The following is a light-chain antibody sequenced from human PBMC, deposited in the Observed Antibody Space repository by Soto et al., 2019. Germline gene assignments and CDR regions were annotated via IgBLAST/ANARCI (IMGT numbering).Light chain of an antibody. V-gene: IGKV3D-15*01. CDR2: GAS. J-gene: IGKJ5*01. Sequence: EIGMTQSPSTLSVSPGERATLSCRASQGIGSTLAWYQQKPGQTPKLLIYGASTRASDTPGRFSGSGSVTEFALTISSLQSEDFAVYYCQQYNNWPITFGQGTRLEIK. CDR1: QGIGST. CDR3: QQYNNWPIT.